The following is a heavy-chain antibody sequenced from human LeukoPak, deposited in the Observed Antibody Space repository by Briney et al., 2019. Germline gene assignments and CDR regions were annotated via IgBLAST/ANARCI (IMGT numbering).Heavy chain of an antibody. J-gene: IGHJ5*02. D-gene: IGHD2-21*01. CDR2: IYTSGST. Sequence: SETLSLTCSVSGGSISSYYWSWIRQPAGKGLEWIGRIYTSGSTNYNPSLKSRVTMSVDTSKNQFSLKLSSVTAADTAVYYCARDIPHLTQKDNWFDPWGQGTLVTVSS. CDR3: ARDIPHLTQKDNWFDP. V-gene: IGHV4-4*07. CDR1: GGSISSYY.